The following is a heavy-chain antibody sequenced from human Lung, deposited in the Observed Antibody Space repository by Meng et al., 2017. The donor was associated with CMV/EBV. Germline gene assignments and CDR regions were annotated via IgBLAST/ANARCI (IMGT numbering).Heavy chain of an antibody. V-gene: IGHV3-30*04. CDR2: ISDDGDKK. Sequence: YSCGNYAMQWVRQAPGKGLEWVAVISDDGDKKFYTDSVKGRFTTSRDNSKNTLILQMNRLRTEDTAVYYCARVYYDSTNYYFSFGYWGQGTLVTVSS. CDR3: ARVYYDSTNYYFSFGY. CDR1: YSCGNYA. J-gene: IGHJ4*02. D-gene: IGHD3-22*01.